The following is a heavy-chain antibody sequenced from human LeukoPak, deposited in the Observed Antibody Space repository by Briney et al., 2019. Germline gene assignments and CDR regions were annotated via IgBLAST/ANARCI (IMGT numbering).Heavy chain of an antibody. Sequence: PSETLSLTCTVSGGSISSSSYYWGWIRQPPGKGLEWIGSIYYSGSTYYNPSLKSRVTISVDTSKNQFSLKLSSVTAADTAVYYCARVRSTSDYWGQGTLVTVSS. J-gene: IGHJ4*02. D-gene: IGHD2-2*01. CDR2: IYYSGST. CDR3: ARVRSTSDY. CDR1: GGSISSSSYY. V-gene: IGHV4-39*07.